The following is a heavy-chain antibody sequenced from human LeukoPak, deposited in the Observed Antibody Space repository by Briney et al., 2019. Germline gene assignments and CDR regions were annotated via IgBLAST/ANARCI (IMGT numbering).Heavy chain of an antibody. J-gene: IGHJ3*02. V-gene: IGHV3-48*03. D-gene: IGHD3-22*01. CDR2: ISSSGSTI. CDR3: ASHYDSSAPDAFDI. CDR1: GFTFSSYE. Sequence: GGSLRLSCAASGFTFSSYEMNWVRQAPGKGLEWVSYISSSGSTIYYADSVKGRFTISRDNAKNSLYLQMNSLRAEDTAVYYCASHYDSSAPDAFDIWAKGQWSPSLQ.